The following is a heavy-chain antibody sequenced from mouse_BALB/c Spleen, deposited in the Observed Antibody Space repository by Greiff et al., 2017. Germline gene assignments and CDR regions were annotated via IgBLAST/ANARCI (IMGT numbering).Heavy chain of an antibody. J-gene: IGHJ2*01. CDR3: ARGGLRRPFDY. Sequence: VQLKESGPGLVKPSQSLSLTCTVTGYSITSDYAWNWIRQFPGNKLEWMGYISYSGSTSYNPSLKSRISITRDTSKNQFFLQLNSVTTEDTATYYCARGGLRRPFDYWGQGTTLTVSS. D-gene: IGHD2-4*01. CDR1: GYSITSDYA. V-gene: IGHV3-2*02. CDR2: ISYSGST.